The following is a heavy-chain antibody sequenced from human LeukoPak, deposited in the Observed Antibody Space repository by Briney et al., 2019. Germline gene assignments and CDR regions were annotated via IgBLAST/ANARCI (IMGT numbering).Heavy chain of an antibody. CDR3: ARVPLGTDAFDI. CDR1: GGSISSSSYY. D-gene: IGHD1-1*01. V-gene: IGHV4-39*07. J-gene: IGHJ3*02. CDR2: IYYRGST. Sequence: SETLSLTCTVSGGSISSSSYYWGWIRQPPGKGLEWVASIYYRGSTYYNPSLRSRVTISVDTSKSQFSLKLSSVTAADTAVYFCARVPLGTDAFDIWGQGTMVTVSS.